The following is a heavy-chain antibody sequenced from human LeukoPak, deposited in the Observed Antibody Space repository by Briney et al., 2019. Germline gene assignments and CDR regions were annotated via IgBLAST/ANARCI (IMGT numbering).Heavy chain of an antibody. Sequence: ARSLRLSCAASGFTFSSYGMHWVRQAPGKGLEWVAVISYDGSNKYYADSVKGRFTISRDNSKNTLYLQMNSLRAEDTAVYYCAKGPEGRYFDWLLGMDYWGQGTLVTVSS. CDR2: ISYDGSNK. J-gene: IGHJ4*02. CDR1: GFTFSSYG. V-gene: IGHV3-30*18. D-gene: IGHD3-9*01. CDR3: AKGPEGRYFDWLLGMDY.